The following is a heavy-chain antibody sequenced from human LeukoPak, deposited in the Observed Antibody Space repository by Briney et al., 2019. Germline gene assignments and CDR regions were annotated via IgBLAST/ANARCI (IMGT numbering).Heavy chain of an antibody. CDR3: ARDTSSGYYYRAFDI. CDR1: GGSISSSSYY. V-gene: IGHV4-39*07. Sequence: SSETLSLTCTVSGGSISSSSYYWGWIRQPPGKGLEWIGSIYHSGSTYYNPSLKSRVTISVDTSKNQFSLKLSSVTAADTAVYYCARDTSSGYYYRAFDIWGQGTMVTVSS. J-gene: IGHJ3*02. D-gene: IGHD3-22*01. CDR2: IYHSGST.